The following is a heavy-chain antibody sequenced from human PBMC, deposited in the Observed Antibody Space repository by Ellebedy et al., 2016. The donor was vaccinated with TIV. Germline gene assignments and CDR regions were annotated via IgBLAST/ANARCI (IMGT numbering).Heavy chain of an antibody. CDR1: GYTFTSYA. CDR2: ISAYNGNT. J-gene: IGHJ6*02. D-gene: IGHD3-9*01. V-gene: IGHV1-18*01. CDR3: ARDRYFDWLFRDYYYYGMDV. Sequence: ASVKVSXXASGYTFTSYAMHWVRQAPGQRLEWMGWISAYNGNTNYAQKLQGRVTMTTDTSTSTAYMELRSLRSDDTAVYYCARDRYFDWLFRDYYYYGMDVWGQGTTVTVSS.